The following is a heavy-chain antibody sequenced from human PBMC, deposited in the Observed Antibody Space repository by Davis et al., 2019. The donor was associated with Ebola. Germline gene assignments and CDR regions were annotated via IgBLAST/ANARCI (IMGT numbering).Heavy chain of an antibody. J-gene: IGHJ4*02. CDR3: ARDTWYSGDDNGGD. CDR1: GFTFSRYG. CDR2: IWHDGSNT. V-gene: IGHV3-33*01. Sequence: GESLKISCAASGFTFSRYGMHWVRQAPGKGLEWMALIWHDGSNTYYADSVKGRFTISRDNSKNTLYLQMNSLRAEDTAVYYCARDTWYSGDDNGGDWGQGTLVTVSS. D-gene: IGHD1-26*01.